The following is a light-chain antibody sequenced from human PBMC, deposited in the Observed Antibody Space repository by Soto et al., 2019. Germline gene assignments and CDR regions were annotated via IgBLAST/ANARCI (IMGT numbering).Light chain of an antibody. CDR2: LGS. CDR1: QSLLHSNGYNY. V-gene: IGKV2-28*01. J-gene: IGKJ3*01. CDR3: MQALQTPRFT. Sequence: DMVMTQSPLSLPVTPGEPASISCRSSQSLLHSNGYNYLDCYLQKPGQSPQLLIYLGSNRSSGVPDRFSGSGSGTDFTLKISRVEAEDVGVYYCMQALQTPRFTFGPGAKVDIK.